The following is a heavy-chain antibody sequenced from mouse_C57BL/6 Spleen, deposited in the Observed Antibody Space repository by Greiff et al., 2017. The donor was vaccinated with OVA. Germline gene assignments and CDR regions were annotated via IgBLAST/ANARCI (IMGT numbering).Heavy chain of an antibody. CDR2: ISSGGDYI. V-gene: IGHV5S21*01. CDR3: TKLGLYAMDY. Sequence: EVKLEESGAGLVKPGGSLKLSCAASGFTFSSYAMSWVRQTPEKRLEWVAYISSGGDYIYYADTVKGRFTISRDNARNTLYLQMSSLKSEDTAMYYCTKLGLYAMDYGGQGTSVTVSS. J-gene: IGHJ4*01. CDR1: GFTFSSYA.